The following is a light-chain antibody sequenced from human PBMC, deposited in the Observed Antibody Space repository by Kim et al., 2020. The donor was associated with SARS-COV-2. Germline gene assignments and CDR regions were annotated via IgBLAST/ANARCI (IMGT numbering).Light chain of an antibody. V-gene: IGKV1-6*01. CDR3: QHYNGYPLT. CDR1: QGIRHD. Sequence: AIQMTQSPSSLSASVGDRVTITCRASQGIRHDVGWYQQKPGRAPRLLIYAASSFQSWVPSRFSGSGSGTEFTLTISSLQPDDFATYYCQHYNGYPLTFGGGTKVDIK. J-gene: IGKJ4*01. CDR2: AAS.